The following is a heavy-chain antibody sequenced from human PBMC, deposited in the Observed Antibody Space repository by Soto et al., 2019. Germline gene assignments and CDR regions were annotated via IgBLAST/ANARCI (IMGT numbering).Heavy chain of an antibody. CDR1: GVSFTGYY. D-gene: IGHD3-3*02. J-gene: IGHJ6*02. CDR2: INYRGSS. CDR3: VRGQPHRITIFEVVIRSYDYGMDV. Sequence: SETLSLTCAVHGVSFTGYYWTWIRQTPGKGLEWIGEINYRGSSYYNPSLESRISMAVDTSKNQFSLKLRSVTAADTAVYFCVRGQPHRITIFEVVIRSYDYGMDVWGQGTTVTVS. V-gene: IGHV4-34*01.